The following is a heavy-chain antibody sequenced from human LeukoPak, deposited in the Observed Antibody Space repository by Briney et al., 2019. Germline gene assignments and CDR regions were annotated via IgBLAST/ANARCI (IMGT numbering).Heavy chain of an antibody. J-gene: IGHJ3*02. CDR2: INPNSGGT. CDR1: GYTFTGYY. D-gene: IGHD3-22*01. CDR3: ARWTSQYYYDSSGYDDDAFDI. V-gene: IGHV1-2*06. Sequence: GASVKVSCKASGYTFTGYYMHWVRQAPGQGLEWMGRINPNSGGTNYAQKFQGRVTMTRDTSISTAYMELSRLRSDDTAVYYCARWTSQYYYDSSGYDDDAFDIWGQGTMVTVSS.